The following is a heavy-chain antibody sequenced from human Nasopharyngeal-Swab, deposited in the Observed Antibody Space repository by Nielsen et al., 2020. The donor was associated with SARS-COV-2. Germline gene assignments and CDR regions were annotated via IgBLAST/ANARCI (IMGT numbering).Heavy chain of an antibody. J-gene: IGHJ6*02. CDR3: ARGCVLTGPSCYYYGMDV. CDR2: ISSGGSTI. Sequence: GESLKISCAASGFTFSDYYMSWIRQAPGKGLEWVSYISSGGSTIYYADSVKGRFNISRDNAKNSLYLQIKSLRAEDTAVYYCARGCVLTGPSCYYYGMDVWGQGTTVTVSS. D-gene: IGHD3-9*01. CDR1: GFTFSDYY. V-gene: IGHV3-11*04.